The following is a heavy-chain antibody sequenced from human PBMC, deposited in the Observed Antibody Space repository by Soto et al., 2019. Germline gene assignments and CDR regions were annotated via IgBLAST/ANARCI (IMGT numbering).Heavy chain of an antibody. CDR3: ARDPMGRYYGSGSYYFDY. V-gene: IGHV3-30-3*01. CDR2: ISYDGSNK. J-gene: IGHJ4*02. CDR1: GFTFSSYA. D-gene: IGHD3-10*01. Sequence: QVQLVESGGGVVQPGRSLRLSCAASGFTFSSYAMHWVRQAPGKGLEWVAVISYDGSNKYYADSVKGRFTISRDNSKNKLXLQMNSLRAEDTAVYYCARDPMGRYYGSGSYYFDYWGQGTLVTVSS.